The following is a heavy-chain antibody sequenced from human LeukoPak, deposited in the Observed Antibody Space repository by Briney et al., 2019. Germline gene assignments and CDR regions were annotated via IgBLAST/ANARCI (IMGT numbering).Heavy chain of an antibody. V-gene: IGHV1-2*06. J-gene: IGHJ6*02. Sequence: GASVKVSCKASGYTFTGYYMHWVRQAPGQGLEWVGRINPNSGGTNYAQKFQGRVTMTRDTSISTAYMELSRLRSDDAAVYYCARDLSIHYYYGMDVWGQGTTVTVSS. CDR2: INPNSGGT. CDR1: GYTFTGYY. CDR3: ARDLSIHYYYGMDV. D-gene: IGHD3-3*02.